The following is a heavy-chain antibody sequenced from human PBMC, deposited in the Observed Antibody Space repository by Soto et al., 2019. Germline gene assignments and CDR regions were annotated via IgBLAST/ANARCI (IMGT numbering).Heavy chain of an antibody. CDR2: ISDSGGST. CDR3: AKDLTSTSRTPEL. D-gene: IGHD2-2*01. Sequence: GGSLRLSCASSGFTFSSYAMSWVRQAPGKGLEWVSAISDSGGSTYYADSMKGRFTISRDNSKNTLYLQMNSLRAEDTAIYYCAKDLTSTSRTPELWGQGTLVTVSS. CDR1: GFTFSSYA. V-gene: IGHV3-23*01. J-gene: IGHJ4*02.